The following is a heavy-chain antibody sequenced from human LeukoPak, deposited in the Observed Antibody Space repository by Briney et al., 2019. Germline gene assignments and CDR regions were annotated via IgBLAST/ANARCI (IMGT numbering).Heavy chain of an antibody. V-gene: IGHV3-11*01. Sequence: GGSPRLSCAASGFTSSDYYMSWIRQAPGKGLEWVSYISSSGSTIYYADSVKGRFTISRDNAKNSLYLQMNSLRAEDTAVYYCARSRYYDFWSGYYARPYFDYWGQGTLVTVSS. CDR3: ARSRYYDFWSGYYARPYFDY. CDR1: GFTSSDYY. J-gene: IGHJ4*02. D-gene: IGHD3-3*01. CDR2: ISSSGSTI.